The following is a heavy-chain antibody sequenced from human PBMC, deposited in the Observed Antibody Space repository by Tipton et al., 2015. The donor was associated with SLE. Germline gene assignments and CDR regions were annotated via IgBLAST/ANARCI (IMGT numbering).Heavy chain of an antibody. CDR3: AKGPEWLSY. Sequence: RSLRLSCAASGFTFDDYAMHWVRLAPGKGLEWVSGISWNSATIDYADSVKGRFTISRDNAANSLYLQMDSLRAEDTAFYYCAKGPEWLSYWGQGTLVTVSS. V-gene: IGHV3-9*01. CDR2: ISWNSATI. J-gene: IGHJ4*02. CDR1: GFTFDDYA. D-gene: IGHD3-3*01.